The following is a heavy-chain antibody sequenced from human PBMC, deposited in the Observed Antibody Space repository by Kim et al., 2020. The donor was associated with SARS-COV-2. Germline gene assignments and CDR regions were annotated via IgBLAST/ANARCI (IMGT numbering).Heavy chain of an antibody. J-gene: IGHJ4*02. CDR2: IYSGGST. Sequence: GGSLRLSCAASGFTVSSNYMSWVRQAPGKGLEWVSVIYSGGSTYYADSVKGRFTISRDNSKNTLYLQMNSLRAEDTAVYYCARHLRGRGWEGCYFDYWGQGTLVTVSS. V-gene: IGHV3-53*01. D-gene: IGHD3-10*01. CDR1: GFTVSSNY. CDR3: ARHLRGRGWEGCYFDY.